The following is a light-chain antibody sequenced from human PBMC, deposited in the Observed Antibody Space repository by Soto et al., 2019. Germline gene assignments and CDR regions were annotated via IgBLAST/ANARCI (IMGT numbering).Light chain of an antibody. Sequence: EIVLTQSPGTLSLSPGERATLSCRASQSVRSHLAWYQQKPGQPPRLLIYGASTRATGIPARLSGSGFGTEFTLTISSLQSEDFAVYYCQQYKNWPLFGQGTRLEIK. CDR3: QQYKNWPL. CDR2: GAS. J-gene: IGKJ5*01. V-gene: IGKV3-15*01. CDR1: QSVRSH.